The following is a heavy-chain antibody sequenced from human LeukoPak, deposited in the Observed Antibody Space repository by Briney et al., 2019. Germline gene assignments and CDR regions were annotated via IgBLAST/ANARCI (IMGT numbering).Heavy chain of an antibody. D-gene: IGHD1-7*01. CDR2: INSDGSST. V-gene: IGHV3-74*01. CDR3: ARRGRGGTTGFDY. CDR1: GFTFSSYW. Sequence: GGSLRLSCAASGFTFSSYWMHWVRQAPGKGLVWVSRINSDGSSTSYADSVKGRFTISRDNAKNTLYLEMNSLRAEDTAVYYCARRGRGGTTGFDYWGQGTLVTVSS. J-gene: IGHJ4*02.